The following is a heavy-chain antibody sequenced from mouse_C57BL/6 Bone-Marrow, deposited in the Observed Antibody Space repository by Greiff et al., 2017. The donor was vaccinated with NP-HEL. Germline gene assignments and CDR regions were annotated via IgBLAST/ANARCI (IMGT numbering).Heavy chain of an antibody. D-gene: IGHD1-1*01. V-gene: IGHV3-8*01. Sequence: EVKLVESGPGLAKPSQTLSLTCSVTGYSITSDYWNWIRKFPGNKLEYMGYISYSGSTYYNPSLKSRISLTRDTSKNQYYLQLNSVTTEDTATYYCARAYYYGSSYFYWYFDVWGTGTTVTVSS. J-gene: IGHJ1*03. CDR3: ARAYYYGSSYFYWYFDV. CDR2: ISYSGST. CDR1: GYSITSDY.